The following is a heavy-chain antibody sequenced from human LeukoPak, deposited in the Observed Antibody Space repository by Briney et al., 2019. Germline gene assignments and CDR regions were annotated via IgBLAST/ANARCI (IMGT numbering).Heavy chain of an antibody. V-gene: IGHV1-18*01. CDR2: ISGYNGNT. D-gene: IGHD1-1*01. Sequence: ASVKVSCKASGYTFSSYGISWVRQAPGQGLEWMGWISGYNGNTKYVQGLQDRVTMTTDTSTTTAYLELRSLRSDDTAVYFCARSPVSGSDAFDIWGQGTMVTVSS. J-gene: IGHJ3*02. CDR3: ARSPVSGSDAFDI. CDR1: GYTFSSYG.